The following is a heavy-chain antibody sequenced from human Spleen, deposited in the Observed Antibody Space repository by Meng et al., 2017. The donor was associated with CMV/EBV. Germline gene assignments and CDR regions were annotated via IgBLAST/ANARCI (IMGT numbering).Heavy chain of an antibody. V-gene: IGHV3-48*03. Sequence: GESLKISCAASGFTFSSYEMNWVRQAPGKGLEWVSYISSSGSTIYYADSVKGRFTISRDNAKNSLYLQMNSLRAEDTALYYCAKGYYEFWIGYPDYWGQGTLVTVSS. J-gene: IGHJ4*02. CDR1: GFTFSSYE. D-gene: IGHD3-3*01. CDR3: AKGYYEFWIGYPDY. CDR2: ISSSGSTI.